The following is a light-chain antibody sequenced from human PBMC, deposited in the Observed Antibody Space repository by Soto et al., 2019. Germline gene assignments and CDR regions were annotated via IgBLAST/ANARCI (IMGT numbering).Light chain of an antibody. CDR2: GAS. CDR1: QTVSSSY. V-gene: IGKV3-20*01. J-gene: IGKJ1*01. CDR3: HQYGSSPLT. Sequence: EIVLMQSPGTLSLSPGERATLSCRASQTVSSSYLAWYQQKPGQAPRLLIYGASSRATGIPDRFSGSGSGTDFTLTISRLEPEDFAVYYCHQYGSSPLTFGQGTKVEI.